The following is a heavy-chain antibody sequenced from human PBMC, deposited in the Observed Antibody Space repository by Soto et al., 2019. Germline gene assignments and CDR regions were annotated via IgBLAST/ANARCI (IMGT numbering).Heavy chain of an antibody. CDR2: ISWNSGSI. D-gene: IGHD4-17*01. CDR1: GFTFDDYA. J-gene: IGHJ4*02. V-gene: IGHV3-9*01. Sequence: EVQLVESGGGLVQPGRSLRLSCAASGFTFDDYAMHWVRQAPGKGLEWVSGISWNSGSIGYADSVKGRFTISRDNAKNSLYLQMNSLRAEDTALYYCAKDLDERPTAPDYWGQGTLVTVSS. CDR3: AKDLDERPTAPDY.